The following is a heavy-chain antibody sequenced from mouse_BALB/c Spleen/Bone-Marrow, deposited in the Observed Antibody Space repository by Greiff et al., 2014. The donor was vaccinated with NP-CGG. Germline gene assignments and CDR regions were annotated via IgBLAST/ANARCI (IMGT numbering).Heavy chain of an antibody. Sequence: EVKLQESGAELVKPGASVKLSCTASGFNIKDTYMHWVKQRPEQGLEWIGRIDPANGNTKYDPKFQGKATITADTSSNTAYLQLHSLTSEDTAVYYRARYYYGTRYYFDYWGQGTTLTVSS. J-gene: IGHJ2*01. V-gene: IGHV14-3*02. CDR1: GFNIKDTY. CDR2: IDPANGNT. D-gene: IGHD1-1*01. CDR3: ARYYYGTRYYFDY.